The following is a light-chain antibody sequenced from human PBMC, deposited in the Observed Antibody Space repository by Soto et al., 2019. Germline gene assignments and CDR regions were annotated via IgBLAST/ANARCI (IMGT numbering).Light chain of an antibody. CDR2: AAS. J-gene: IGKJ1*01. V-gene: IGKV3-20*01. Sequence: PGESATLSCRASQSVSSNHLAWYQQKPGQAPRLLIYAASIRATGIPARFSVSGSGTEFTLTISSLQSEEFAVDYCQHYGSSRTFGKGTKVEIK. CDR1: QSVSSNH. CDR3: QHYGSSRT.